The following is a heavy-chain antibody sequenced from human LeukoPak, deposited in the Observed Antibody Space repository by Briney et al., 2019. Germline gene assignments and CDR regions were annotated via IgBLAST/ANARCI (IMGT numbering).Heavy chain of an antibody. V-gene: IGHV4-4*07. CDR3: ARDLGIAAADTFRWFDP. CDR1: GGSLRSSY. Sequence: SETLSLTCTVSGGSLRSSYWSWIRQPAGKGLEWIGRVYSTGSTSYNPSLKSRVTMSVDTSKNQFSLTLTSMTAADTAVYYCARDLGIAAADTFRWFDPWGQGTLVTVSS. CDR2: VYSTGST. J-gene: IGHJ5*02. D-gene: IGHD6-13*01.